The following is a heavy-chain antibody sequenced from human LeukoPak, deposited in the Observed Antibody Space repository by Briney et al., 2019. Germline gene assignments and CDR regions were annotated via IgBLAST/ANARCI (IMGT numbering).Heavy chain of an antibody. V-gene: IGHV1-18*01. CDR2: ISAYNGNT. D-gene: IGHD3-16*02. J-gene: IGHJ4*02. Sequence: ASVKVSCKASGYTFTSYGISWVRQAPGQGLEWMGWISAYNGNTNYAQKLQGRVTMTTDTSTSTAYMELRSLRSDDTAVYYCAGLPYDYVWGSYRYTLDYWGQGTLVTVSS. CDR3: AGLPYDYVWGSYRYTLDY. CDR1: GYTFTSYG.